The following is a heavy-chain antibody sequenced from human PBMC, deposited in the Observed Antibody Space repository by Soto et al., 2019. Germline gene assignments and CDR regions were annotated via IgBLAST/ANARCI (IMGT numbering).Heavy chain of an antibody. D-gene: IGHD1-1*01. CDR3: ARDLWVEPELYYYGMDV. J-gene: IGHJ6*02. V-gene: IGHV4-30-4*01. CDR2: IFYSGTT. CDR1: GDSISSADYY. Sequence: SETRSLTCTVSGDSISSADYYWSWIRQTPGKGLEWIGHIFYSGTTYYNPSLMSRLTISVDTSKNHFSLRLTSVTAADTAVYYCARDLWVEPELYYYGMDVWGQGTTVTVSS.